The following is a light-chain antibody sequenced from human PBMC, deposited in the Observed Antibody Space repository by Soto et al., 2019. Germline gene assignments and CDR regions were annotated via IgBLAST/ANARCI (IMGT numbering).Light chain of an antibody. Sequence: QSALTQPASVSGSPGLSITISCTGTSSDVGGYNYVSWYQQRPGKAPKLMIYDVNNRPSGVSNRFSASKSGNTASLTISGLQAEDEADYYCSSYSSTTTLVFGGGTQLTVL. CDR2: DVN. CDR1: SSDVGGYNY. J-gene: IGLJ3*02. V-gene: IGLV2-14*01. CDR3: SSYSSTTTLV.